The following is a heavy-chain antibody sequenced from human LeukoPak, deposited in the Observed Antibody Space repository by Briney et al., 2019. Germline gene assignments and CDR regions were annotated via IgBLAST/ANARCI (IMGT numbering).Heavy chain of an antibody. CDR2: IYYSGST. CDR3: ARVKPSSSSWYGSVYYYYGMDV. D-gene: IGHD6-13*01. Sequence: SETLSLTCTVSGGSISSYYWSWIRQPPGKGLEWIGYIYYSGSTNYNPSLKSRVTISVDTSKNQFSLKLSSVTAADTAVYYCARVKPSSSSWYGSVYYYYGMDVWGQGTTVTVSS. V-gene: IGHV4-59*01. J-gene: IGHJ6*02. CDR1: GGSISSYY.